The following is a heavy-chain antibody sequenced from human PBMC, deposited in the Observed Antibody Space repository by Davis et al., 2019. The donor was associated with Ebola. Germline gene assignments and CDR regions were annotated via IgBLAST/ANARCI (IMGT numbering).Heavy chain of an antibody. Sequence: SVRVSCKASGGTFSSYAISWVRQAPGQGLEWMGGIIPIFGTANYAQKFQGRVTITADKSTSTAYMELSSLRSEDTAVYYCARVKVEWLEENYYYYYGMDVWGQGTTVTVSS. J-gene: IGHJ6*02. V-gene: IGHV1-69*06. CDR2: IIPIFGTA. CDR3: ARVKVEWLEENYYYYYGMDV. D-gene: IGHD6-19*01. CDR1: GGTFSSYA.